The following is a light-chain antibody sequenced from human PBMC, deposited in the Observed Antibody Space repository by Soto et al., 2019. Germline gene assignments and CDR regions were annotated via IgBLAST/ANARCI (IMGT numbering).Light chain of an antibody. CDR1: QSVSSSY. CDR2: GAS. Sequence: EIALTQSPGTRSLSPGERATLSWGASQSVSSSYLAWYQQKPGHAPSLVIYGASRRATGIPDRFSGSGSGTDFTLTINRLQPEDFAVYYCQQYGSSITLGQGTRLEIK. CDR3: QQYGSSIT. J-gene: IGKJ5*01. V-gene: IGKV3-20*01.